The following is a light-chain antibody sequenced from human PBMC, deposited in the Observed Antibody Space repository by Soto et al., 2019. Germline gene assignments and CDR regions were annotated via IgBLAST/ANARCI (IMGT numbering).Light chain of an antibody. CDR3: SSYTISRTLVV. CDR2: DVS. Sequence: QSALTQPASVSGSPGQSITISCTGTSSDVGGYNYVSWYQQHPGKAPKLMIYDVSNRPSGVSNRFSGSKSGNTASLTISGLPAEDEADYYCSSYTISRTLVVLVGGTKLTVL. CDR1: SSDVGGYNY. J-gene: IGLJ2*01. V-gene: IGLV2-14*01.